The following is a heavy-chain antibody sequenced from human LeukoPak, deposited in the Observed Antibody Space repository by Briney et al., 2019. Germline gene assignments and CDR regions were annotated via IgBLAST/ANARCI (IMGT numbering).Heavy chain of an antibody. CDR3: AKGTRGVIIPNFDY. Sequence: PGRSLRLSCAASGFIFSSYGMHWVRQAPGKGLEWVAVISYDGSNKYYADSVKGRFTISRDNSKNTLYLRMNSLRAEDTAVYYCAKGTRGVIIPNFDYWGQGTLVTVSS. J-gene: IGHJ4*02. D-gene: IGHD3-10*01. V-gene: IGHV3-30*18. CDR2: ISYDGSNK. CDR1: GFIFSSYG.